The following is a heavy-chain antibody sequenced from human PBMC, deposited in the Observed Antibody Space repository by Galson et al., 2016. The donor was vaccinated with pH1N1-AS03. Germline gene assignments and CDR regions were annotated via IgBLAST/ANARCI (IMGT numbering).Heavy chain of an antibody. V-gene: IGHV3-33*08. CDR3: VRDDDSSGYYPDS. J-gene: IGHJ4*02. CDR2: IWNDGGTT. Sequence: SLRFSCAASGFTFSDYGMHWVRQAPGKGLEWVAIIWNDGGTTHYADSVKGRFTISRDNSKNTLYLQINSLRAEDTAAYYCVRDDDSSGYYPDSWGRGTLVTVSS. CDR1: GFTFSDYG. D-gene: IGHD3-22*01.